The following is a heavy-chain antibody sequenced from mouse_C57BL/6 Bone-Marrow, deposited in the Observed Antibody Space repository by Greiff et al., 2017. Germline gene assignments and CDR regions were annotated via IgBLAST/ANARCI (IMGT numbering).Heavy chain of an antibody. J-gene: IGHJ2*01. CDR2: IYPRSGNT. CDR3: ARWGWVYYFDY. V-gene: IGHV1-81*01. D-gene: IGHD1-1*02. CDR1: GYTFTRYG. Sequence: QVQLQQSGAELARPGASVKLSCKASGYTFTRYGISWVKQRTGQGLEWIGEIYPRSGNTYYNEKFKGKATLTADKASSTAYMALRSLTSEDAAVYFCARWGWVYYFDYWGQGTTRTVSS.